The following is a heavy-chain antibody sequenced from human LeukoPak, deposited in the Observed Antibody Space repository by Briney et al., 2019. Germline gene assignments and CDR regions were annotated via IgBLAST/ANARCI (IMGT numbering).Heavy chain of an antibody. CDR1: GFTFSYFY. D-gene: IGHD1-26*01. CDR2: IYYTGST. J-gene: IGHJ4*02. V-gene: IGHV4-59*04. CDR3: AKSGGYGLIDK. Sequence: GSLRLSCAASGFTFSYFYMTWIRQPPGKGLEWIGNIYYTGSTYYNVSLNSRVTISIDTSKNLFSLRLNSMTAADTAVYYCAKSGGYGLIDKWGQGTLVTVSS.